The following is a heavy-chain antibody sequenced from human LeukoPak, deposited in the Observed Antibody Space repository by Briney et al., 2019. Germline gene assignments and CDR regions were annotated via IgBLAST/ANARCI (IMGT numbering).Heavy chain of an antibody. Sequence: GGSLRLSCAASGFTFSSYAMSWVRQAPGKGLEWVSAISGSGDSTYYADSVKGRFTISRDNSKNTLYLQMNSLRAEDTAVYYCAKDWGYTPEVSRYWGQGTLVTVSS. J-gene: IGHJ4*02. D-gene: IGHD3-16*01. CDR2: ISGSGDST. CDR3: AKDWGYTPEVSRY. CDR1: GFTFSSYA. V-gene: IGHV3-23*01.